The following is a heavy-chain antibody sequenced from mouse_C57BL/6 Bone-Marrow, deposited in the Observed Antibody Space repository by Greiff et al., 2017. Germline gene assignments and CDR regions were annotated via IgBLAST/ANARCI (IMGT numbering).Heavy chain of an antibody. CDR1: GYTFTSYW. CDR2: IHPNSGST. Sequence: QVQLQQPGAELVKPGASVKLSCKASGYTFTSYWMHWVKQRPGQGLEWIGMIHPNSGSTNYNEKFKSKATLTVDKSSSTAYMQLSSLTSEDSAVDYCSKLGLYYVDYWGQGTTLTVSA. D-gene: IGHD4-1*01. V-gene: IGHV1-64*01. J-gene: IGHJ2*01. CDR3: SKLGLYYVDY.